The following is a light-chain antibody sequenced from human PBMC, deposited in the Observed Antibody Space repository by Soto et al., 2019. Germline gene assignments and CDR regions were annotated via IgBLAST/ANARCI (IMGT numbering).Light chain of an antibody. Sequence: VLAQRPSASGTPGQSVTISCTGTSSDVGGYNYVSWYQQHPGKAPKLMIYEVSKRPSGVPDRFSGSKSGNTASLTVSGLQAEDEADYYCSSYAGSNNLVFGGGTKVTVL. J-gene: IGLJ2*01. CDR3: SSYAGSNNLV. V-gene: IGLV2-8*01. CDR1: SSDVGGYNY. CDR2: EVS.